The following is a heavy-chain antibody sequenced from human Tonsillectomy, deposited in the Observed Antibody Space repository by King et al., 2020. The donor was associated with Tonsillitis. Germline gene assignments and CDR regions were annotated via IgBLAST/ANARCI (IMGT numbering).Heavy chain of an antibody. CDR3: ARVCYDFWSGYPDAFDI. J-gene: IGHJ3*02. CDR1: GFTVSSNY. V-gene: IGHV3-53*04. D-gene: IGHD3-3*01. CDR2: IYSGGST. Sequence: VQLVQSGGGLVQPGGSLRLSCAASGFTVSSNYMSWVRQAPGKGLEWVSVIYSGGSTYYADSVKGRFTISRHNSKNTLYLQMNSLRAEDPAVYYCARVCYDFWSGYPDAFDIWGQGTMVTVSS.